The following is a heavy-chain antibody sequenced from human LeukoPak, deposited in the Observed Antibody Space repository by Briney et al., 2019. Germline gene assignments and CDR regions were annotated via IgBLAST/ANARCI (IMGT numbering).Heavy chain of an antibody. D-gene: IGHD4-11*01. CDR1: GFTFSSHA. J-gene: IGHJ5*02. CDR3: AKGSNYRSWWFDP. Sequence: PGGSLRLSCAASGFTFSSHAMSWVRQAPGKGLEWVSGISGSGGSTYYADSVKGRFTISRDNSKNTLYLQMNSLRAEDTAVYYCAKGSNYRSWWFDPWGQGTLVTVSS. V-gene: IGHV3-23*01. CDR2: ISGSGGST.